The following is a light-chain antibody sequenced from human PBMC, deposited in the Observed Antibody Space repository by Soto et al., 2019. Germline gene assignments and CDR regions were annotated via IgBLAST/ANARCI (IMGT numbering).Light chain of an antibody. Sequence: EIVMTQSPATLSVSPGERATLSCRASQSVNNNLAWYQQKPGQAPRLLIYGASPRATGIPARFSGSGSGTEFTLTISSLQSEDFAVYYCQQYNNWPLYTFGQGTKLEIK. CDR2: GAS. J-gene: IGKJ2*01. CDR1: QSVNNN. V-gene: IGKV3-15*01. CDR3: QQYNNWPLYT.